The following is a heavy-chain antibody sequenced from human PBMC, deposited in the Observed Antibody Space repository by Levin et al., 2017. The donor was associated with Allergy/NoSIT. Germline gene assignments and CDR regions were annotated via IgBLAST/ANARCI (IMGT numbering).Heavy chain of an antibody. CDR2: INHSGST. D-gene: IGHD2-15*01. CDR3: ARSSHCSGGTCYSLGYYYYAMDV. Sequence: GSLRLSCAVYGGSLTGYYWSWIRQPPGKGLEWIGEINHSGSTNYIPSLKSRVTISVDTSKNQFSLKLSSVTAADTAVYYCARSSHCSGGTCYSLGYYYYAMDVWGQGTTVTVSS. V-gene: IGHV4-34*01. J-gene: IGHJ6*02. CDR1: GGSLTGYY.